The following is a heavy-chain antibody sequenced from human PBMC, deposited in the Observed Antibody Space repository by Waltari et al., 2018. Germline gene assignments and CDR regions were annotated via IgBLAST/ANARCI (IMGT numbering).Heavy chain of an antibody. Sequence: QVQLVQSGAEVKKPGASVKVSCKASGYTFTSYSMHWVRQAPGQRLEWMGWINAGNGNTKYSQKFQGRVTITRDTSASTAYMELSSLRSEDTAEYYCARASSHYGMDVWGQGTTVTVSS. J-gene: IGHJ6*02. CDR3: ARASSHYGMDV. CDR1: GYTFTSYS. CDR2: INAGNGNT. V-gene: IGHV1-3*01.